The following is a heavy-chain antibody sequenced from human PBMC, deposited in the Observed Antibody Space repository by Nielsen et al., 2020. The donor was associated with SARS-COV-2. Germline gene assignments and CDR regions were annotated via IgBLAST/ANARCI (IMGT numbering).Heavy chain of an antibody. V-gene: IGHV3-64D*06. CDR2: ISSNGGST. CDR3: VKDFCSGGSCYFLRVVDYYYYGMDV. Sequence: VRQAPGKGLEYVSAISSNGGSTYYADSVKGRFTISRDNSKSTLYLQMSSLRAEDTAVYYCVKDFCSGGSCYFLRVVDYYYYGMDVWGQGTTVTISS. D-gene: IGHD2-15*01. J-gene: IGHJ6*02.